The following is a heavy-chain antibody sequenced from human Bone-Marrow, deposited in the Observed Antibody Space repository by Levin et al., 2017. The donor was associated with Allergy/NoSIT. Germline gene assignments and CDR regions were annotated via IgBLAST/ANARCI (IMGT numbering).Heavy chain of an antibody. CDR1: GFTVSSKY. Sequence: GESLKISCAASGFTVSSKYMSWVRQAPGKGLEWVSLIYSGGSTYYADSVKGRFTISRDNSKNTLYLQMNSLTAEDTALYYCASRPGGDYPYFDYWGQGTLVTVSS. CDR2: IYSGGST. V-gene: IGHV3-53*01. CDR3: ASRPGGDYPYFDY. J-gene: IGHJ4*02. D-gene: IGHD4-17*01.